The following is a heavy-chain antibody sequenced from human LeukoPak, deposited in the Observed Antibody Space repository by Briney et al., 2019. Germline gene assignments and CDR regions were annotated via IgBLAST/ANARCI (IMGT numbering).Heavy chain of an antibody. J-gene: IGHJ4*02. Sequence: GGSLRLSCAASGFTFGSYGLHWVRQAPGKGLEWVALIWNDGSKKFYAKSVNGPFPIFRDKSKKIVYMEKNNLRAEDTAVYYCATAINPPPSYENLIAYPPSGYWGQGTLVTVSS. CDR1: GFTFGSYG. D-gene: IGHD3-9*01. CDR3: ATAINPPPSYENLIAYPPSGY. CDR2: IWNDGSKK. V-gene: IGHV3-33*01.